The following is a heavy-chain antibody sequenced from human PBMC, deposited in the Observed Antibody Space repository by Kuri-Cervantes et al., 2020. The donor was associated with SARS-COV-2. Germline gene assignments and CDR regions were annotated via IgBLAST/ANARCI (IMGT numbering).Heavy chain of an antibody. D-gene: IGHD4/OR15-4a*01. J-gene: IGHJ6*03. V-gene: IGHV4-59*01. CDR3: ARASWTNYGSYYMDV. CDR1: GVSISSYY. CDR2: IDDIGSL. Sequence: SETLSLTCTVSGVSISSYYWSWIRQPPGKGLEWIGYIDDIGSLKNNPSLQSRVTISVDTSKGQLSLKLSSVTAADTAVYYCARASWTNYGSYYMDVWGEGTPVTVSS.